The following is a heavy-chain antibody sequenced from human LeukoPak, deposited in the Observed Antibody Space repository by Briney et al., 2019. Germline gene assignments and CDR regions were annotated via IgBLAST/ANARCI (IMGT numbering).Heavy chain of an antibody. J-gene: IGHJ5*02. Sequence: ASVKVSCKASGYTFANYGLTWVRQAPGQGLEWMGWISAYNGDTNYAQKFQGRVTMTADTSTTAAYMELRSLRSDDTAVYYCARGMGLRYFDWLTHWGQGTLVTVSS. CDR1: GYTFANYG. V-gene: IGHV1-18*01. CDR3: ARGMGLRYFDWLTH. D-gene: IGHD3-9*01. CDR2: ISAYNGDT.